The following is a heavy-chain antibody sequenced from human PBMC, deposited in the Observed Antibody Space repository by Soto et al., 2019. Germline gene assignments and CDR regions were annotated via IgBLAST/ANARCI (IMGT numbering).Heavy chain of an antibody. D-gene: IGHD3-10*01. CDR1: GVPITTFY. CDR2: IYYGGST. V-gene: IGHV4-59*07. Sequence: QVQLEESGPALVRPSDSLSLMCSVSGVPITTFYWSWIRQAPGKGLEYIGYIYYGGSTHYNPALKSRVTISVDTANNEFSLKLRPVPAADTAAYYCARGQLLHYQYGLDVWGQGTTVIV. CDR3: ARGQLLHYQYGLDV. J-gene: IGHJ6*02.